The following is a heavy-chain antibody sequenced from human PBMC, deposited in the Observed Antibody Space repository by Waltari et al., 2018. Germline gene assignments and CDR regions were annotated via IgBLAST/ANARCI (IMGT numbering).Heavy chain of an antibody. Sequence: EVQLVESGGDLVQPGGSLRLSCAASGFPFTNYWMSWVRQAPGKGLERVANMNEDGSEKYKVDSVEGRFTISRDNAKNSLYLQMNSLRAEDTAVYYCVRDDSTGHYYFDYWGQGTLVTVSS. CDR3: VRDDSTGHYYFDY. J-gene: IGHJ4*02. D-gene: IGHD3-22*01. CDR1: GFPFTNYW. CDR2: MNEDGSEK. V-gene: IGHV3-7*03.